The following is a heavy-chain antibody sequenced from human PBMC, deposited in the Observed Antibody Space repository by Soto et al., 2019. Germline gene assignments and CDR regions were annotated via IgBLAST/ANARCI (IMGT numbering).Heavy chain of an antibody. CDR3: AKDRFGYSSGYYAG. Sequence: GGSLRLSCAASGFTFSSYGMHWVRQAPGKGLEWVAVISYDGSNKYYADSVKGRFTISRDNSKNTLYLQMNSLRAEDTAVYYCAKDRFGYSSGYYAGWGQGTLVTVSS. D-gene: IGHD3-22*01. CDR1: GFTFSSYG. J-gene: IGHJ4*02. V-gene: IGHV3-30*18. CDR2: ISYDGSNK.